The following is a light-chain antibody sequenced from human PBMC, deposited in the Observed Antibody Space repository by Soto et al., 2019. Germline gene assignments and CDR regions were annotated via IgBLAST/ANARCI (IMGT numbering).Light chain of an antibody. CDR3: AAWADSLSGRV. J-gene: IGLJ3*02. CDR2: SNN. V-gene: IGLV1-47*02. Sequence: QSVLTQPPSASGTPGQRVTISFSGSSSNIGSNYVYWYQQLPGTAPKLLIYSNNQRPSGGPDRFSGSKSGTSASLAISGLRSEYEADYYCAAWADSLSGRVVGGGTKLTVL. CDR1: SSNIGSNY.